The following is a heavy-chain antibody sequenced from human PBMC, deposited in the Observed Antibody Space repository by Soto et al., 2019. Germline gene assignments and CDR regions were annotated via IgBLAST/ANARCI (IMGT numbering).Heavy chain of an antibody. V-gene: IGHV1-2*02. CDR3: ARPPGYVSDWYYFDL. CDR1: GYTFTGYY. CDR2: ISPKSGGT. J-gene: IGHJ4*02. Sequence: ASVKVSCKASGYTFTGYYMHWVRQAPGQGFEWMGRISPKSGGTNYAQKFQGRVTVTWDTSLNTAYMELSSLMFEDTAVYYCARPPGYVSDWYYFDLWGQGTLVTVSS. D-gene: IGHD3-9*01.